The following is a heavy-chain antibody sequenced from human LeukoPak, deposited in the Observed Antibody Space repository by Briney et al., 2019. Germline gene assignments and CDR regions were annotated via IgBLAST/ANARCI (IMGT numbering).Heavy chain of an antibody. Sequence: GASVKVSCKASGYTFTSYGISWVRQAPGQGLEWMGWISAYNGITNCAQKLQGRVTMTTDTSTSTAYMELRSLRSDDTAVYYCARISGRWPAPRPDYWGQGTLVTVSS. V-gene: IGHV1-18*01. CDR2: ISAYNGIT. J-gene: IGHJ4*02. CDR3: ARISGRWPAPRPDY. D-gene: IGHD6-25*01. CDR1: GYTFTSYG.